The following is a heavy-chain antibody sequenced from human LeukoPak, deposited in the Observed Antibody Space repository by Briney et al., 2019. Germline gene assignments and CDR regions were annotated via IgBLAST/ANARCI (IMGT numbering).Heavy chain of an antibody. CDR1: GYPFTTYY. V-gene: IGHV1-46*01. D-gene: IGHD3-9*01. CDR3: ARGGRGYDVLGAFDI. Sequence: ASVKVSCKASGYPFTTYYIHWVRQAPGQGLEWMGIINPSGGSTSYVQKFQGRVTMTRDTSTSTVYMELSSLRFEDTAVYYCARGGRGYDVLGAFDIWGQGTMVTVSS. CDR2: INPSGGST. J-gene: IGHJ3*02.